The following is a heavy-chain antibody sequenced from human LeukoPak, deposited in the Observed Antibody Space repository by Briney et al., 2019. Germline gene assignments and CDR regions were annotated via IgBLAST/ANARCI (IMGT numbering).Heavy chain of an antibody. CDR1: GFTFDDYG. V-gene: IGHV3-20*04. Sequence: PGGSLRLSCAASGFTFDDYGMNWVRQPPGKGLEWVCNINWNGGSTSYADSLKGRLTISRDNAKSSLYLQMNSLRAEDTAMYFCARRMPGDAFDVWGQGTMVTVSS. D-gene: IGHD2-2*01. CDR3: ARRMPGDAFDV. J-gene: IGHJ3*01. CDR2: INWNGGST.